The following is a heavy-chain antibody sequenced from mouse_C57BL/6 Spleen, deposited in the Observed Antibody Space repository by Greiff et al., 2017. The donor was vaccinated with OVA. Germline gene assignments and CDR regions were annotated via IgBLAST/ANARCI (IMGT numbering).Heavy chain of an antibody. CDR3: ARSSSGYWFAY. Sequence: VQLQQSGAELVKPGASVKISCKASGYAFSSYWLNWVKQRPGKGLEWIGQIYPGDGDTNYNGKFKGKATLTADKSSSTAYMQLSSLTSEDSAVYFCARSSSGYWFAYWGQGTLVTVSA. CDR1: GYAFSSYW. CDR2: IYPGDGDT. J-gene: IGHJ3*01. D-gene: IGHD3-2*02. V-gene: IGHV1-80*01.